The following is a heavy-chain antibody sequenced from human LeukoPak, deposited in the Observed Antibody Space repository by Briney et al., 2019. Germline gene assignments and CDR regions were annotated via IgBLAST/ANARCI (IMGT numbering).Heavy chain of an antibody. CDR2: IYYSGST. CDR1: GGSISSYY. CDR3: ARGVLRWATVDL. J-gene: IGHJ2*01. Sequence: PSETLSLTCTVSGGSISSYYWSWIRQPPGKGLEWIGYIYYSGSTNYNPSLKSRVTISVDTSKNQFSLKLSSVTAADTAVYYCARGVLRWATVDLWGRGTLVTVSS. D-gene: IGHD4-23*01. V-gene: IGHV4-59*01.